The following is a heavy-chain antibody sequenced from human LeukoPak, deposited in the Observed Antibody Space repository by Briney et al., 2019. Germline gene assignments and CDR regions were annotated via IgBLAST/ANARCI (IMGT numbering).Heavy chain of an antibody. CDR1: GGSISSSSYY. CDR3: ARGLGPHLYSNYRGKGLFDY. J-gene: IGHJ4*02. V-gene: IGHV4-39*07. D-gene: IGHD4-11*01. CDR2: IYYSGST. Sequence: PSETLSLTCTVSGGSISSSSYYWGWIRQPPGKGLEWIGSIYYSGSTYYNPSLKSRVTISVDTSKNQFSLKLSSVTAADTAVYYCARGLGPHLYSNYRGKGLFDYWGQGTLVTVSS.